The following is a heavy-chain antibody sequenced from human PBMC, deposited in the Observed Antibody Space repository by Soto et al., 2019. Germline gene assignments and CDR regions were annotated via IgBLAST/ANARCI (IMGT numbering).Heavy chain of an antibody. CDR2: MNPNSGKT. J-gene: IGHJ6*02. CDR3: TREGLDV. Sequence: QVQLVQSGAEVKKPGASVTVSCKASGYSFTTYDINWVRQATGQGLEWMTYMNPNSGKTGYAQKFQGRLTMTWNTAIDTAYMELSSLGSEDTAIYYCTREGLDVWGQGTTVTVSS. V-gene: IGHV1-8*01. CDR1: GYSFTTYD.